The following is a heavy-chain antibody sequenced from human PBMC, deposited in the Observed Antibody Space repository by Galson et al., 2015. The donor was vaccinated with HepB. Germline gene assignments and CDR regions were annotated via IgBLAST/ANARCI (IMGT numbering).Heavy chain of an antibody. D-gene: IGHD3-3*01. CDR1: GFTFSNAW. Sequence: SLRLSCAASGFTFSNAWMSWVRQAPGKGLEWVGRIKSKTDGGTTDYAAPVKGRFTISRDDSKNTLYLQMNSLKTEDTAVYYCTTEDLPFVLRSLEWLLPDYWGQGTLVTVSS. J-gene: IGHJ4*02. V-gene: IGHV3-15*01. CDR2: IKSKTDGGTT. CDR3: TTEDLPFVLRSLEWLLPDY.